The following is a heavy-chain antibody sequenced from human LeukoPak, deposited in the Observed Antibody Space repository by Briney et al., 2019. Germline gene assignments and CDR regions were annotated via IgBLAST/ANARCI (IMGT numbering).Heavy chain of an antibody. CDR2: ISSSSSYI. Sequence: PGGSLRLSCAASGFTFSSYSVNWVRQAPGKGLEWVSSISSSSSYIYYADSVKGRFTISRENAKNSLYLQMNSLRAEDTAVYYCARDLGVTNSGGYRFDPWGQGTLVTVSS. D-gene: IGHD1-26*01. CDR3: ARDLGVTNSGGYRFDP. CDR1: GFTFSSYS. J-gene: IGHJ5*02. V-gene: IGHV3-21*01.